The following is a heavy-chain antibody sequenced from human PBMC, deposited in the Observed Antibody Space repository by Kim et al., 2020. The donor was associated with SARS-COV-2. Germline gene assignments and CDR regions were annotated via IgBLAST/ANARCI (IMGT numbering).Heavy chain of an antibody. D-gene: IGHD3-16*01. CDR3: ARESWGAPAIE. CDR2: VHHDGRT. V-gene: IGHV4-4*02. J-gene: IGHJ4*02. Sequence: SETLSLTCAVSGASIITDHWWSWVRQPPGKGLEWLGEVHHDGRTNCNSSLRTRLTMSVHKSNNDYSLTLRFVTVADTAMYYCARESWGAPAIEWGQGILVTVSS. CDR1: GASIITDHW.